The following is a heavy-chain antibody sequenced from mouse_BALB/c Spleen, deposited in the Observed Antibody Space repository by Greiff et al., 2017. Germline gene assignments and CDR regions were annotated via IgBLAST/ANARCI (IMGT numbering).Heavy chain of an antibody. Sequence: VQLQQSAAELARPGASVKMSCKASGYTFTSYTMHWVKQRPGQGLEWIGYINPSSGYTEYNQKFKDKTTLTADKSSSTAYMQLSSLTSEDSAVYYCARSITTVVGTRLYWYFDVWGAGTTVTVSS. CDR2: INPSSGYT. J-gene: IGHJ1*01. V-gene: IGHV1-4*02. D-gene: IGHD1-1*01. CDR3: ARSITTVVGTRLYWYFDV. CDR1: GYTFTSYT.